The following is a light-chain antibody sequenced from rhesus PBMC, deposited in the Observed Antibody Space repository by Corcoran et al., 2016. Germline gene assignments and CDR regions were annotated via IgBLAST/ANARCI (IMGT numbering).Light chain of an antibody. CDR3: CSYAGSYSFYI. CDR1: SSDIGGYNF. Sequence: QAALTQPRSVSGSPGQSVTISCTGTSSDIGGYNFVSWYQMHPGTAPKLMIYEVRKRPSGVSDRFSGSKSGNTASLTVSGLQAEDEAEYYCCSYAGSYSFYIFGAGTRLTVL. V-gene: IGLV2-32*01. CDR2: EVR. J-gene: IGLJ1*01.